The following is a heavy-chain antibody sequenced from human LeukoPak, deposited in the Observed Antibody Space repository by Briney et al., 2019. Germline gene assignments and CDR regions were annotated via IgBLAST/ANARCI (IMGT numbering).Heavy chain of an antibody. CDR1: GLTFSSYW. V-gene: IGHV3-74*01. CDR2: INSDGTRT. Sequence: GGSLRLSCAASGLTFSSYWMHWVRQAPGKGLVWVSRINSDGTRTLYAVSVKARFTISRDNAKNTLYLQMNSLRAEDTAVYYCARDFWGAFDIWGQGTMVTVSS. CDR3: ARDFWGAFDI. J-gene: IGHJ3*02. D-gene: IGHD3-16*01.